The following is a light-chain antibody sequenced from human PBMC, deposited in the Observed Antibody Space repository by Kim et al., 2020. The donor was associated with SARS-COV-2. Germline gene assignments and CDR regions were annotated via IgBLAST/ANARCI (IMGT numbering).Light chain of an antibody. V-gene: IGLV2-8*01. CDR2: EVD. Sequence: GQSVTMSCTGTNGDVGGYRYVAWYQQHPGKAPKLLIYEVDKRPSGVPDRFSGSKLGNTAFLTVSSLQDEDDADYYCSSYAATKSILFGGGTQLTVL. CDR3: SSYAATKSIL. CDR1: NGDVGGYRY. J-gene: IGLJ2*01.